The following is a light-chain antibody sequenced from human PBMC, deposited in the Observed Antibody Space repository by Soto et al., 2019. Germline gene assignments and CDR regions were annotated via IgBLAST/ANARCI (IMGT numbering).Light chain of an antibody. CDR2: AAS. J-gene: IGKJ4*01. CDR1: QSINTY. CDR3: QQSYTTPLT. V-gene: IGKV1-39*01. Sequence: DIQMTQSPSSLSASVGDRVTITCRASQSINTYINWYQQKSGKPPKLLIYAASSLESGVPPRFSGSGSGTDFTLTISSLQPEDFATYYCQQSYTTPLTFGGGTKVDIK.